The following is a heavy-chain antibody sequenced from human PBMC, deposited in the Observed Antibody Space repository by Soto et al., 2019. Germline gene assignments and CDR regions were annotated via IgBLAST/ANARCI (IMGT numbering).Heavy chain of an antibody. D-gene: IGHD6-19*01. CDR2: IYYGGST. V-gene: IGHV4-59*01. Sequence: SETLSLTCAVYGGSFSGYYWSWIRQPPGKGLEWIGYIYYGGSTNYNPSLKSRVTISVDTSKNQFSLKLSSVTAADTAVYYCARDRGGPYSSFFDYWGQGTLVTVSS. CDR1: GGSFSGYY. CDR3: ARDRGGPYSSFFDY. J-gene: IGHJ4*02.